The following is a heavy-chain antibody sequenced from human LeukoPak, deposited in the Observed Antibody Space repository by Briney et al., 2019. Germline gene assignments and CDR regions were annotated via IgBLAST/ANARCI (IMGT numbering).Heavy chain of an antibody. J-gene: IGHJ5*02. CDR2: INPNSGGT. CDR1: GYTFTVYY. Sequence: ASVKVSSKASGYTFTVYYMHWVRQAPGQGLEWMGWINPNSGGTNYAQKFQGRVTMTRDTSISTAYMELSRLRSDDTAVYYCARCPTMVRGAIQARFDPWGQGTLVTVSS. D-gene: IGHD3-10*01. V-gene: IGHV1-2*02. CDR3: ARCPTMVRGAIQARFDP.